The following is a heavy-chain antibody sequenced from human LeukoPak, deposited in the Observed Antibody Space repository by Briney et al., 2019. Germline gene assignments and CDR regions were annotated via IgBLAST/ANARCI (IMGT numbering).Heavy chain of an antibody. Sequence: ASVKVSCKASGYTFTSYDINWVRQATGQGLEWMGWMNPNSGNTGYAQKFQGRVTITRNTSISTAYMELSSLRSEDTAVYYCARGPPLRIAAAGTAAYYWGQGILVTVSS. D-gene: IGHD6-13*01. J-gene: IGHJ4*02. V-gene: IGHV1-8*03. CDR2: MNPNSGNT. CDR1: GYTFTSYD. CDR3: ARGPPLRIAAAGTAAYY.